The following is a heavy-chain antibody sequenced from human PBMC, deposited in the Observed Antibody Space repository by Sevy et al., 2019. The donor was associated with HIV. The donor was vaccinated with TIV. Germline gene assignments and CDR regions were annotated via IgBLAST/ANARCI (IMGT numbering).Heavy chain of an antibody. J-gene: IGHJ4*02. CDR1: GFTFSTYW. CDR3: ARALADWGSFHYSS. V-gene: IGHV3-7*01. Sequence: GGFLRLSCAASGFTFSTYWMTWVRQAPGKGLEWVANIKQDGTDKYYVDSVKGRFTVSRDNAKNSLYLQMDSLRVEDTAVYYCARALADWGSFHYSSWGRGTLVTVSS. CDR2: IKQDGTDK. D-gene: IGHD3-16*02.